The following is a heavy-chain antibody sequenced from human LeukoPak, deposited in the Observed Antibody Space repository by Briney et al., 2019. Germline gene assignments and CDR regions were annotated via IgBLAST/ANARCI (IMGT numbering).Heavy chain of an antibody. D-gene: IGHD4-17*01. CDR3: ARDSAYDDYVPGPMDV. Sequence: PGGSLRLSCAASGFTVSSNYMSWVRQAPGKGLEWVSVIYSGGSTYYADSVKGRFTISRDNSKSTLYLQMNGLRAEDTAVYYCARDSAYDDYVPGPMDVWGNGTTVTVFS. J-gene: IGHJ6*03. CDR1: GFTVSSNY. CDR2: IYSGGST. V-gene: IGHV3-53*01.